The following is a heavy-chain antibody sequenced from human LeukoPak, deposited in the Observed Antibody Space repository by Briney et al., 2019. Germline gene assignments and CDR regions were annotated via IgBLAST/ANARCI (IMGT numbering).Heavy chain of an antibody. CDR2: INHSGST. V-gene: IGHV4-34*01. CDR3: ARGEQQLAIDY. Sequence: SGTLSLTCAVYGGSFSGYYWSWIRQPPGKGLEWIGEINHSGSTNYNPSLKSRVTISVDTSKNQFSLKLSSVTAADTAVYYCARGEQQLAIDYWGQGTLVTVSS. D-gene: IGHD6-13*01. J-gene: IGHJ4*02. CDR1: GGSFSGYY.